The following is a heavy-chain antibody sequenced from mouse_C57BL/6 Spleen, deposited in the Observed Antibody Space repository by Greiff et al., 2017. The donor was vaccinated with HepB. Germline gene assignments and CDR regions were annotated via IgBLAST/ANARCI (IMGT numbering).Heavy chain of an antibody. D-gene: IGHD2-3*01. CDR1: GYAFSSSW. V-gene: IGHV1-82*01. J-gene: IGHJ2*01. Sequence: QVQLQQSGPELVKPGASVKISCKASGYAFSSSWMNWVKQRPGKGLEWIGRIYPGDGDTNYNGKFKGKATLTADKSSSTAYMQLSSLTSEDSAVYFCAREGLDGYYGCDYWGQGTTLTVSS. CDR2: IYPGDGDT. CDR3: AREGLDGYYGCDY.